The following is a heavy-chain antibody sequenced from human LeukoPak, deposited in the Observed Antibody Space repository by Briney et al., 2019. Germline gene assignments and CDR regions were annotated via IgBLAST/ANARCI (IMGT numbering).Heavy chain of an antibody. CDR3: ARERFYSSGSKSNRVDY. CDR2: INPDSGGT. J-gene: IGHJ4*02. CDR1: GYTFSDYY. Sequence: GASVKVSCKASGYTFSDYYIHWVRQAPGQGLEWMGWINPDSGGTNYGQNFQGRVTMTRDTAINTAYMELSRLRSDDTAVYYCARERFYSSGSKSNRVDYWGQGTLVTVSS. V-gene: IGHV1-2*02. D-gene: IGHD6-19*01.